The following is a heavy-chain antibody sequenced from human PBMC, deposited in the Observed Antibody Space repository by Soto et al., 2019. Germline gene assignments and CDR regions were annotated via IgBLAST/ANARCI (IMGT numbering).Heavy chain of an antibody. V-gene: IGHV1-24*01. CDR2: FDPVDGET. CDR3: ATVFSSSSLFDY. Sequence: ASVKVSCKVSGYTLTELSMHWVRQAPGKGLEWMGGFDPVDGETIYAQKFQGRVTMTEDTSTDTAYMELSSLRSEDTAVYYCATVFSSSSLFDYWGQGTLVTVSS. CDR1: GYTLTELS. J-gene: IGHJ4*02. D-gene: IGHD6-13*01.